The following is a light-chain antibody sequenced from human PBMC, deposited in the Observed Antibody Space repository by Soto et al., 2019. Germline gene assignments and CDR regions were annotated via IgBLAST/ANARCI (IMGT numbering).Light chain of an antibody. CDR1: QSVGNNF. CDR2: GAS. Sequence: EIVLTQSPGTLSLSPGERATLSCRASQSVGNNFLAWYQQKPGQAPRLLIYGASSRATDIPDRFSGSGSGTDFTLTISSLEPEDFAVYYCQQYGSFPYTFGQGTKLEIK. J-gene: IGKJ2*01. CDR3: QQYGSFPYT. V-gene: IGKV3-20*01.